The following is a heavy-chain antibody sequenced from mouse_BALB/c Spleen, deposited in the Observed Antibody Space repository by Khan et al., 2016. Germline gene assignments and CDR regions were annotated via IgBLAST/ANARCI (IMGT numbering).Heavy chain of an antibody. CDR3: TRSPTATRYFDV. D-gene: IGHD1-2*01. V-gene: IGHV3-2*02. Sequence: EVQLQESGPGLVKPSQSLSLTCTVTGHSITSDYAWNWIRQFPGNKLEWMGYIRYSGSTTYNPSLKSRISITRDTSKNQFFLQLYSVTTEDTATYYCTRSPTATRYFDVWGAGTTVTVSS. J-gene: IGHJ1*01. CDR2: IRYSGST. CDR1: GHSITSDYA.